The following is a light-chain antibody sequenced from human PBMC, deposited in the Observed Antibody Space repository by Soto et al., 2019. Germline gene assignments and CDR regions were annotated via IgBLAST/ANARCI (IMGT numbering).Light chain of an antibody. CDR2: ENK. CDR1: SSNMGNYF. Sequence: QSVLTQPPSVSAAPGQTVAISCSKSSSNMGNYFISWYQQVPGTAPRLLIYENKKRPSGIPDRFSGSKSGTSAALDITGLQTGDEAVYYCETWDSSLSTWVFGGGTKLTVL. J-gene: IGLJ3*02. CDR3: ETWDSSLSTWV. V-gene: IGLV1-51*02.